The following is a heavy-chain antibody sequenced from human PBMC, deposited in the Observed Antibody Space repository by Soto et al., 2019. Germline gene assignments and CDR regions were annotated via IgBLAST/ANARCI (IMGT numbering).Heavy chain of an antibody. D-gene: IGHD2-2*01. V-gene: IGHV4-59*01. CDR2: IYFSGST. Sequence: KPSETLSLTCSVSGGSISSFSWSWIRQPPGKGLEWIGYIYFSGSTNYNPSLKSRLTISVDTSKNRFSLNLSSVTAADTAVYYCARGTSWSGMDVWGQGTTVTVSS. CDR1: GGSISSFS. J-gene: IGHJ6*02. CDR3: ARGTSWSGMDV.